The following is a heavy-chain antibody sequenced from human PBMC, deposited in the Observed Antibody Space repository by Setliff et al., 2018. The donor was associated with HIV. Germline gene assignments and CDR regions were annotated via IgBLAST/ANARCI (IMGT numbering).Heavy chain of an antibody. D-gene: IGHD6-19*01. J-gene: IGHJ4*02. Sequence: ASVKVSCKASGYTFTSYGISWVRQAPGQGLEWMGWISTYNADTNYAQNLQGRVTMTTDTSTSTAYMELTSLKSEDTAVYYCARVHMSSGWYIDYWGKGTRVTVSS. V-gene: IGHV1-18*01. CDR1: GYTFTSYG. CDR2: ISTYNADT. CDR3: ARVHMSSGWYIDY.